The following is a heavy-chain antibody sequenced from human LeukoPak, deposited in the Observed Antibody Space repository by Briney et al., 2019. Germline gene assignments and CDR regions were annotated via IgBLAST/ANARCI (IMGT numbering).Heavy chain of an antibody. CDR3: ARDTYNYDGSGYYYLDY. CDR1: GGSANSGSYY. V-gene: IGHV4-61*01. J-gene: IGHJ4*02. CDR2: IYYSGST. D-gene: IGHD3-22*01. Sequence: SETLSLTCTVSGGSANSGSYYWSWIRQPPGKGLEWIGYIYYSGSTNYNPSPKSRVTISVDTSKNQFSLKLSSVTAADTVVYYCARDTYNYDGSGYYYLDYWGQGTLVTVSS.